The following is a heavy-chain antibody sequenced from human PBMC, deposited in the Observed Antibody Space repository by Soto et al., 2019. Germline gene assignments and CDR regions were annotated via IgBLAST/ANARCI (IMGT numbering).Heavy chain of an antibody. Sequence: TLALTCAVSGSSINSPGHSWGWVRQSRGKGLDWIGYSYHSGSSYYNLSLQSRPPISVDRAKAQFRLTLPPVTAADTDVYFCARARHSVWCFDLWSLAAPVTVSS. CDR3: ARARHSVWCFDL. J-gene: IGHJ4*02. CDR1: GSSINSPGHS. V-gene: IGHV4-30-2*06. D-gene: IGHD3-9*01. CDR2: SYHSGSS.